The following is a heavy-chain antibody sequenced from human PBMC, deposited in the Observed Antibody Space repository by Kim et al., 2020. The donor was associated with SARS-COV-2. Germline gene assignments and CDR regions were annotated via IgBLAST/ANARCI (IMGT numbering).Heavy chain of an antibody. CDR3: ARHGGHDSGYPRWFDP. J-gene: IGHJ5*02. CDR2: VSYSGST. V-gene: IGHV4-39*01. CDR1: GDSIRSDIYY. D-gene: IGHD3-9*01. Sequence: SETLSLTCSVSGDSIRSDIYYWGWIRQSPGKGLEWIGSVSYSGSTHDNPSLKSRVTMSVDMSKNQFSLKLSSVTAADTATYYCARHGGHDSGYPRWFDPWGQGTLVTVSS.